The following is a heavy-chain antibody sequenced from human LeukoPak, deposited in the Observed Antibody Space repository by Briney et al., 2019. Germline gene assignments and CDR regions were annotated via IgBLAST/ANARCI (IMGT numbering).Heavy chain of an antibody. CDR3: ARIGGLLLWFGELLSKPHYFAY. J-gene: IGHJ4*02. Sequence: SETLSLTCTVSGGSISSSSYYWGWIRQPPGKGLEWIGSIYYSGSTYYNPSLKSRVTISVDTSKNQFSLKLSSVTAADTAVYYCARIGGLLLWFGELLSKPHYFAYWGQGTLVTVSS. V-gene: IGHV4-39*01. D-gene: IGHD3-10*01. CDR1: GGSISSSSYY. CDR2: IYYSGST.